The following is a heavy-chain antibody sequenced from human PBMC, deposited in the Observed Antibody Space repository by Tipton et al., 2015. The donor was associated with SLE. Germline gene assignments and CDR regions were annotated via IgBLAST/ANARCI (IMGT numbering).Heavy chain of an antibody. CDR1: GGSISSSSYY. CDR2: IYYSGST. CDR3: ARRDFWTGYFDY. J-gene: IGHJ4*02. V-gene: IGHV4-39*07. D-gene: IGHD3/OR15-3a*01. Sequence: TLSLTCTVSGGSISSSSYYWGWIRQPPGKGLEWIGSIYYSGSTYYNPSLKSRVTISVDTSKNQFSLKLTSVTAADTAVYYCARRDFWTGYFDYWGQGTLVTVSS.